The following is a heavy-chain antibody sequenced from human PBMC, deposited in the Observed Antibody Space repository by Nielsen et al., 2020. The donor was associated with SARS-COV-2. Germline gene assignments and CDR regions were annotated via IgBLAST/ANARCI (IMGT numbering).Heavy chain of an antibody. CDR2: IKQDGSEK. V-gene: IGHV3-7*03. CDR3: ATGIGYGDYAFDY. CDR1: GFTFSSYW. D-gene: IGHD4-17*01. J-gene: IGHJ4*02. Sequence: GESLKISCAASGFTFSSYWMSWVRQAPGKGLEWVANIKQDGSEKYYVDSVKGRFTISRDNAKNSLYLQMNSLRAEDTAVYYCATGIGYGDYAFDYWGQGTLVTVSS.